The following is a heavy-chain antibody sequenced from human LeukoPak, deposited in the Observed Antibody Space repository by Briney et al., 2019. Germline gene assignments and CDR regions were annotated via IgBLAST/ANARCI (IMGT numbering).Heavy chain of an antibody. J-gene: IGHJ4*02. V-gene: IGHV1-8*01. CDR3: ARGLPAKYYYDSSGY. CDR1: GYTFTRYD. D-gene: IGHD3-22*01. CDR2: MNPNSGNT. Sequence: ASVKVSCKASGYTFTRYDINWVRQATGQGLEWMGWMNPNSGNTGYAQKFQGRVTMTRNTSISTAYMELSSLRSEDTAVYYCARGLPAKYYYDSSGYWGQGTLVTVSS.